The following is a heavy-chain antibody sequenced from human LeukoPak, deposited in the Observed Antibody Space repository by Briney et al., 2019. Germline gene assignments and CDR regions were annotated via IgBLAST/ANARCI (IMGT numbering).Heavy chain of an antibody. D-gene: IGHD4-11*01. V-gene: IGHV4-59*01. J-gene: IGHJ4*02. CDR2: IYYNGST. CDR1: GGSISSYY. CDR3: AAFPTTVTTPFDY. Sequence: PSETLSLTCTVSGGSISSYYWSWIRQPPGKGLEWIGYIYYNGSTNYNPSLKSRVTISVDTSKNQFSLKLSSVTAADTAVYYFAAFPTTVTTPFDYWGQGTLVTVSS.